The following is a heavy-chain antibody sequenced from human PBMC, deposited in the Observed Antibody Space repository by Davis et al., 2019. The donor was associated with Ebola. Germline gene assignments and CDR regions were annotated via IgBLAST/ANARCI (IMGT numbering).Heavy chain of an antibody. CDR1: GYTFTSYY. D-gene: IGHD1-1*01. V-gene: IGHV1-2*04. CDR3: ARWGRGGLEAGHFDY. CDR2: INPNSGGT. Sequence: AASVKVSCKASGYTFTSYYMHWVRQAPGQGLEWMGWINPNSGGTNYAQKFQGWVTMTRDTSISTAYMELSRLRSDDTAVYYCARWGRGGLEAGHFDYWGQGTLVTVSS. J-gene: IGHJ4*02.